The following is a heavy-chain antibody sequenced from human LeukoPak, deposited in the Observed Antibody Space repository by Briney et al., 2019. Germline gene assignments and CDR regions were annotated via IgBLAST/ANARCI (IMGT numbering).Heavy chain of an antibody. CDR1: GFTFSSYS. V-gene: IGHV3-23*01. J-gene: IGHJ2*01. CDR2: LNPSGVDT. Sequence: GGSLRLSCAASGFTFSSYSMTWVRRTPGKGLEWVSILNPSGVDTFYADSVKGRFTISRDNSKNTLYLQMNSLRVEDTAVYFCAKKRITVSGRLYFDLWGRGTLVTVSS. D-gene: IGHD1-26*01. CDR3: AKKRITVSGRLYFDL.